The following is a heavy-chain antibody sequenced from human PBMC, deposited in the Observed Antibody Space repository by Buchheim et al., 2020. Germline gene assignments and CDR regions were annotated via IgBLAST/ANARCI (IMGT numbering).Heavy chain of an antibody. V-gene: IGHV3-33*01. CDR3: ARERIIVVVPAANNYYYYGMDV. CDR2: IWYDGSNK. D-gene: IGHD2-2*01. J-gene: IGHJ6*02. CDR1: GFTFSSYG. Sequence: QVQLVESGGGVVQPGRSLRLSCAASGFTFSSYGMHWVRQAPGKGLEWVADIWYDGSNKYYADSVKGRFTISRDNSKNTLYLQMNSLRAEDTAVYYCARERIIVVVPAANNYYYYGMDVWGQGTT.